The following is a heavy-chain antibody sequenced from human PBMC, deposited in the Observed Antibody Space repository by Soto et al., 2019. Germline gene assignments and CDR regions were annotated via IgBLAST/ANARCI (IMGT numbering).Heavy chain of an antibody. CDR3: AREFKGNYYGSGSYYSIDY. V-gene: IGHV4-31*03. CDR1: GGSISSGVYY. J-gene: IGHJ4*02. CDR2: IYYSGST. D-gene: IGHD3-10*01. Sequence: SETLSLTCTVSGGSISSGVYYWSWIRQHPGKGLEWIGYIYYSGSTYYNPSLKSRVTISVDTSKNQFSLKLSSVTAADTAVYYCAREFKGNYYGSGSYYSIDYWGQGTLVTVSS.